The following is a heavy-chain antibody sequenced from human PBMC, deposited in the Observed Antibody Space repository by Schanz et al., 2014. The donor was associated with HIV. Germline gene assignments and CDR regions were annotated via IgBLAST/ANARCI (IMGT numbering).Heavy chain of an antibody. J-gene: IGHJ5*02. V-gene: IGHV1-58*01. D-gene: IGHD2-15*01. CDR1: GFTFTSSA. CDR2: IVVGSGNT. Sequence: QMQLVQSGPEVKKPGTSVKVSCKASGFTFTSSAVQWVRQARGQCLEWIGWIVVGSGNTNYAQKFQGRVTMTRNTSISTAYMELSSLRSEDTAVYYCARTARFCHGGSCPPSWFDPWGQGTLVSVSS. CDR3: ARTARFCHGGSCPPSWFDP.